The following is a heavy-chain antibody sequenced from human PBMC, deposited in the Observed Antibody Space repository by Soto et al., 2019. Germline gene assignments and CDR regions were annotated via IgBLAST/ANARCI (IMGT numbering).Heavy chain of an antibody. Sequence: ETLSLTCTVSGGSISSYYWSWIRQPPGKGLEWIGYIYYSGSTNYNPSLKSRVTISVDTSKNQFSLKLSSVTAADTAVYYCARHRCSGGSCYAHDAFDIWGQGTMVTVSS. CDR3: ARHRCSGGSCYAHDAFDI. J-gene: IGHJ3*02. CDR1: GGSISSYY. D-gene: IGHD2-15*01. V-gene: IGHV4-59*08. CDR2: IYYSGST.